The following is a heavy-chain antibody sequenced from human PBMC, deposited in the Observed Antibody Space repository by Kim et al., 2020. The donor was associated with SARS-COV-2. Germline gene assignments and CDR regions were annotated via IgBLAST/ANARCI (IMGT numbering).Heavy chain of an antibody. CDR3: ARVDSSGY. V-gene: IGHV3-74*01. D-gene: IGHD6-25*01. Sequence: GRSTTHADSVKGRFTLSRDNAKNTLYLQMNSLRVEDTAVYYCARVDSSGYWGQGTLVTVSS. CDR2: GRST. J-gene: IGHJ4*02.